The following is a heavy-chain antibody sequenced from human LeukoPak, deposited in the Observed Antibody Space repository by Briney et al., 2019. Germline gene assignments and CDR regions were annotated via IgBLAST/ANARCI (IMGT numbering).Heavy chain of an antibody. CDR2: IYTSGST. CDR1: GYTFTGYY. J-gene: IGHJ4*02. Sequence: SCKASGYTFTGYYMHWVRQAPGQGLEWIGRIYTSGSTNYNPSLKSRVTISVDTSKNQFSLKLSSVTAADTAVYYCAGPYYDFWSGYWALGYWGQGTLVTVSS. CDR3: AGPYYDFWSGYWALGY. V-gene: IGHV4-4*07. D-gene: IGHD3-3*01.